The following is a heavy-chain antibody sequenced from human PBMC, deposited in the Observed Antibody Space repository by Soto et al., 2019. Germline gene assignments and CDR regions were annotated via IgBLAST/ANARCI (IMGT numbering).Heavy chain of an antibody. J-gene: IGHJ4*02. V-gene: IGHV4-39*01. Sequence: QLQLQESGPGLVKPSETLSLTCTVSGGSISSSSYYWGWIRQPPGKGLEWIGSIYYSGSTYYNPSLKSRVTISVDTSKNQFSLKLSSVTAADTAVYYCASHDFWSGYSPDYWGQGTLVTVSS. CDR2: IYYSGST. CDR1: GGSISSSSYY. CDR3: ASHDFWSGYSPDY. D-gene: IGHD3-3*01.